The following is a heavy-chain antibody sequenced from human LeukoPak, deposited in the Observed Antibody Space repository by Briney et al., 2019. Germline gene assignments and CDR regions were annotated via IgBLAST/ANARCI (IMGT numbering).Heavy chain of an antibody. D-gene: IGHD1-1*01. V-gene: IGHV4-59*11. Sequence: SETLSLTCTVSGGSITSHYWSWIRQPPGKGLEWIGYISYSGTTSYNPSLKSRATISADTSKNQLALKVSSVTAADTAVYYCARDMEGGINWFDPWGQGTLVTVSS. CDR1: GGSITSHY. CDR3: ARDMEGGINWFDP. J-gene: IGHJ5*02. CDR2: ISYSGTT.